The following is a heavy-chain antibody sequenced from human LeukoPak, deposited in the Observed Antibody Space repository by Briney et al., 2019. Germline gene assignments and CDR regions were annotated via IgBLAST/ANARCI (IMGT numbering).Heavy chain of an antibody. D-gene: IGHD6-19*01. CDR1: GGSISSSSYY. CDR3: ARDHGIAVAGPYYYGMDV. CDR2: IYYSGST. V-gene: IGHV4-39*07. Sequence: SETLSLTCTVSGGSISSSSYYWGWIRQPPGKGLEWIGSIYYSGSTYYNPSLKSRVTISVDTSKNQFSLKLSSVTAADTAVYYCARDHGIAVAGPYYYGMDVWGQGTTVTVSS. J-gene: IGHJ6*02.